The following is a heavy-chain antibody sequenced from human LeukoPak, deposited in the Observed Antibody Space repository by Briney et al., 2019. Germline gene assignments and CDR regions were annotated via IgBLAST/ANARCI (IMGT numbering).Heavy chain of an antibody. J-gene: IGHJ4*02. CDR3: ACKTTVAAGTFDY. CDR1: GGSISSSNW. V-gene: IGHV4-4*02. Sequence: SGTLSLTCAVSGGSISSSNWWSWVRQPPGKGLEWIGEIHHSGSKNYSPSLNSRVTISVDKSKSQFSLKLTSVTVADTALYYCACKTTVAAGTFDYWGQGTLVTVSS. D-gene: IGHD6-13*01. CDR2: IHHSGSK.